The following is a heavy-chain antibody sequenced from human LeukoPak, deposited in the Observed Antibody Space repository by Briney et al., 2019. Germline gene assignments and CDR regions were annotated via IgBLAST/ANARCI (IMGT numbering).Heavy chain of an antibody. CDR3: ARVGDYVSSGYYY. D-gene: IGHD3-22*01. CDR1: VFIFSSYA. CDR2: ISCNWGST. V-gene: IGHV3-64*01. J-gene: IGHJ4*02. Sequence: GGSVSLSCASSVFIFSSYAMHWVRQAPARGLEYVSAISCNWGSTHYANSVKGTFTISRDNSKNTLYLQMGSLRAEGMAGYYWARVGDYVSSGYYYWGQGALVTVSS.